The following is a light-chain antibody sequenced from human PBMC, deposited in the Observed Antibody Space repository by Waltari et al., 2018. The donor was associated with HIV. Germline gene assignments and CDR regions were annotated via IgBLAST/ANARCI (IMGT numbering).Light chain of an antibody. Sequence: EIVMTQTPLSLSVTPGQPASISCKSSQSLLHSDGRTYLYWYLQKPGQPPQLLIHEVSNRFSGVPERFTGSGSGTDFTLKISRVETEDVGFYYCMQTLQLPRTFGQGTKLDIK. CDR1: QSLLHSDGRTY. CDR2: EVS. V-gene: IGKV2D-29*01. J-gene: IGKJ1*01. CDR3: MQTLQLPRT.